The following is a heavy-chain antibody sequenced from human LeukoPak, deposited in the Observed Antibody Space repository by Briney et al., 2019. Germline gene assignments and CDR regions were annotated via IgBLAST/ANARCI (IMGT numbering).Heavy chain of an antibody. J-gene: IGHJ3*02. CDR3: ARGDYGGFDM. Sequence: GGSLRLSCAASAFTFSSYWMHWVRQAPGKGLVWVSRINSDRSSTAYADSVKGRFTISRDNAKNTLYLQMSSLRAEDTATYYCARGDYGGFDMWGQGTMVIVSS. CDR1: AFTFSSYW. D-gene: IGHD4-23*01. V-gene: IGHV3-74*01. CDR2: INSDRSST.